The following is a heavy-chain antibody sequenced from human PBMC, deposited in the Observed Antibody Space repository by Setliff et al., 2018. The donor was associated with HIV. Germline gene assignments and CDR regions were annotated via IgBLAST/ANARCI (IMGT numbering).Heavy chain of an antibody. CDR3: ARYSTLTTNFDY. D-gene: IGHD4-17*01. CDR1: GGSFSSYF. V-gene: IGHV4-59*04. Sequence: SENLSLTCIVSGGSFSSYFWSWIRQPPGKGLEWIATIPHNGGTYYNPDPSLTGRVTISLDTSKNQFSLKLAFVTAADTAVYYCARYSTLTTNFDYWGQGTQVTVS. CDR2: IPHNGGT. J-gene: IGHJ4*02.